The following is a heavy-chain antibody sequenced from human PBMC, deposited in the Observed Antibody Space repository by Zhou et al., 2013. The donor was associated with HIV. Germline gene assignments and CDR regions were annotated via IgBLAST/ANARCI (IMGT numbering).Heavy chain of an antibody. CDR2: ISSYRGHT. CDR1: GYTFTNYA. Sequence: QVQLVQSGAEVKKPGSSVKVSCKASGYTFTNYAFHWVRQAPGHRLEWMGWISSYRGHTDYAQKLQGRVTMTTDTSTSTAYMELRSLRSDDTAVYYCARDFQGLGELSLDLHWFDPWGQGTLVTVS. D-gene: IGHD3-16*02. J-gene: IGHJ5*02. CDR3: ARDFQGLGELSLDLHWFDP. V-gene: IGHV1-18*04.